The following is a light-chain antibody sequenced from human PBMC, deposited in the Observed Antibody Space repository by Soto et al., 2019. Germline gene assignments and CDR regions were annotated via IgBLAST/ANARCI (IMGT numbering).Light chain of an antibody. V-gene: IGKV3-15*01. J-gene: IGKJ4*01. CDR2: GAS. CDR1: QSVSTN. CDR3: HQYNKWPSFT. Sequence: EIVMTQSPATLSVSPGERATLSCRASQSVSTNLVWYQQKPGQAPRLLMYGASTRATGIPARFSGSGSGTEFTLTISSLQSEDFAVYYCHQYNKWPSFTFGGGTKVEIK.